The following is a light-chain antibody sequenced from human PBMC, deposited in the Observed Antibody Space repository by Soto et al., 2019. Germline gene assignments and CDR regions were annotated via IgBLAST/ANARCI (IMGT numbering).Light chain of an antibody. Sequence: AIRMTQSPSSLSASTGDRVTITCRASQGISSYLAWYQQKPGKAPKLLIYAASTLQSGVPSRFSGSGSGTDFTLTISCLQSEDFATYFCQQTDTTPITFGQGTRLEIK. CDR3: QQTDTTPIT. CDR1: QGISSY. J-gene: IGKJ5*01. CDR2: AAS. V-gene: IGKV1-8*01.